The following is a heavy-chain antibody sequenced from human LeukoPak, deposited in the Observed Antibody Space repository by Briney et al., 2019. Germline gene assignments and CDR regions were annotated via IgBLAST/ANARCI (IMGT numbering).Heavy chain of an antibody. Sequence: GGSLRLSCAASGFTFSSYDMCWVRQAPGKGLEWVAVISHDGSHKQHADSVKGRFTISRDNSKKTLYLQMNSLRAEDTAVYYCVKDRADHYSFDYWCQGTLVTVSS. D-gene: IGHD4-11*01. J-gene: IGHJ4*02. V-gene: IGHV3-30*18. CDR1: GFTFSSYD. CDR3: VKDRADHYSFDY. CDR2: ISHDGSHK.